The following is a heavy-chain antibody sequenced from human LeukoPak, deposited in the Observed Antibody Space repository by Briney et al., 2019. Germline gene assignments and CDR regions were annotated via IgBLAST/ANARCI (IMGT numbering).Heavy chain of an antibody. J-gene: IGHJ4*02. Sequence: SETLSLTCTVSGGSISSYYWSWIRQPPGKGLEWIGYIYYSGSTNYNPSLKSRVTISVDTSKNQFSLKLSSETAADTAVYYCASTGDFLFDYWGQGTLVTVSS. V-gene: IGHV4-59*08. CDR1: GGSISSYY. D-gene: IGHD4-17*01. CDR2: IYYSGST. CDR3: ASTGDFLFDY.